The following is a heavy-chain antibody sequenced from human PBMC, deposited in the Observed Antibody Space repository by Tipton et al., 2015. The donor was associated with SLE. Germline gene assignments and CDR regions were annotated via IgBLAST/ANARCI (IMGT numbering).Heavy chain of an antibody. V-gene: IGHV4-59*12. Sequence: TLSLTCTVSGGSISSYYWSWIRQPPGKGLEWIGYIYYSGSTNYNPSLKSRVTISADKSISTAYLQWSSLKASDTAMYYCARLVYQGGAGYMDVWGKGTTVTVSS. CDR1: GGSISSYY. J-gene: IGHJ6*03. CDR2: IYYSGST. D-gene: IGHD2-2*02. CDR3: ARLVYQGGAGYMDV.